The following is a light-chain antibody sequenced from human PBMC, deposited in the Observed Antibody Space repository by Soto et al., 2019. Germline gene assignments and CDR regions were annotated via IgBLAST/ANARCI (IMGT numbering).Light chain of an antibody. J-gene: IGKJ4*01. V-gene: IGKV4-1*01. CDR2: WAS. CDR3: QQYNNCHPTLT. Sequence: DIVMTQSPDSLAVSLGERATINCKSSQSVLYSSNNKNYLAWYQQKPGQPPKVLIYWASTRDSGGPDRFSGSGSGTDFKLTISSLHVADVEVSYCQQYNNCHPTLTLGGGTKVDSK. CDR1: QSVLYSSNNKNY.